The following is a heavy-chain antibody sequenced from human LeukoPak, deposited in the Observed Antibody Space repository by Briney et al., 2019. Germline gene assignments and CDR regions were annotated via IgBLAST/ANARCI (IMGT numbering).Heavy chain of an antibody. D-gene: IGHD4-23*01. CDR1: GYTFTGYY. V-gene: IGHV1-2*02. CDR2: INPNSGGT. Sequence: ASVKVSCKASGYTFTGYYMHWVRQAPGQGLEWMGWINPNSGGTNYAQKLQGRVTMTTDTSTSTAYMELRSLRSDDTAVYYCARDPIRGNSALVYWGQGTLVTVSS. CDR3: ARDPIRGNSALVY. J-gene: IGHJ4*02.